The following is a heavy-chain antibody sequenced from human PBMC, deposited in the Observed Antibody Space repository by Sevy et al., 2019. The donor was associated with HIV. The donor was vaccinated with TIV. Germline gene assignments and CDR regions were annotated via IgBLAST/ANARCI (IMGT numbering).Heavy chain of an antibody. D-gene: IGHD3-3*02. V-gene: IGHV1-2*02. Sequence: ASVKVSCKASGYIFTDYYFHWLRQAPGQGPEWVGWIHPYSGETGSAQKFQGRITIARDTSTSTAYMDLTRLTSDDTAIYYCARELVKGFDFWGQGTLVTVSS. CDR2: IHPYSGET. J-gene: IGHJ4*02. CDR1: GYIFTDYY. CDR3: ARELVKGFDF.